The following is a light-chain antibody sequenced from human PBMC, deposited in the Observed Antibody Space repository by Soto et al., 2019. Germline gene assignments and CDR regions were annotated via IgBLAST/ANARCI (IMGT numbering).Light chain of an antibody. CDR3: QQCNSYPWT. CDR1: PSISSW. V-gene: IGKV1-5*03. J-gene: IGKJ1*01. Sequence: DIQMTQSPSTLSASVGDRVTITCRASPSISSWLAWYQQKPGKAPKLLIYKASSLERGVPSRFSGSGSGTEFTLTISSLQPDDFAAYYCQQCNSYPWTFGPGTKVEI. CDR2: KAS.